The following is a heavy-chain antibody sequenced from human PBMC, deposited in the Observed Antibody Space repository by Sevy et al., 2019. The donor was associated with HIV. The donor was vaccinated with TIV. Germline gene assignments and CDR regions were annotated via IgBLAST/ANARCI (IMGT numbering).Heavy chain of an antibody. Sequence: GGSLRLSCAASGFTFSSYAIHWVRQAPGKGLEWVAFISYDGSKKYYADSVKGRFTISRDNSKKTLYLQMNSLRAEDTAVYYCARDQHDYAGNLRTGWFDPWGQGTLVTVSS. CDR2: ISYDGSKK. D-gene: IGHD4-17*01. CDR3: ARDQHDYAGNLRTGWFDP. CDR1: GFTFSSYA. J-gene: IGHJ5*02. V-gene: IGHV3-30-3*01.